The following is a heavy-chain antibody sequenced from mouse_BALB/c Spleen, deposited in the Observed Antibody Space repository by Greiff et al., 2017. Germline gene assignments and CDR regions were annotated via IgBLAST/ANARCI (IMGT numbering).Heavy chain of an antibody. CDR2: IWGDGST. CDR3: ARDLYYGSSYYAMDY. CDR1: GFSLTGYG. J-gene: IGHJ4*01. D-gene: IGHD1-1*01. Sequence: VQGVESGPGLVAPSQSLSITCTVSGFSLTGYGVNWVRQPPGKGLEWLGMIWGDGSTDYNSALKSRLSISKDNSKSQVFLKMNSLQTDDTARYYCARDLYYGSSYYAMDYWGQGTSVTVSS. V-gene: IGHV2-6-7*01.